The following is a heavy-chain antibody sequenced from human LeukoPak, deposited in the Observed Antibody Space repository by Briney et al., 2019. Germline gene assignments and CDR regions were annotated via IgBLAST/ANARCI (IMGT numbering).Heavy chain of an antibody. CDR3: ARDHFNWNYGKPFNYFDY. CDR2: ISSSSSSYI. Sequence: PGGSLRLSCAASGFTFSSYGMHWVRQAPGKGLEWVSSISSSSSSYIYYADSVKGRFTISRDNAKNSLYLQMNSLRAEDTAVYYCARDHFNWNYGKPFNYFDYWGQGTLVTVSS. J-gene: IGHJ4*02. V-gene: IGHV3-21*01. D-gene: IGHD1-7*01. CDR1: GFTFSSYG.